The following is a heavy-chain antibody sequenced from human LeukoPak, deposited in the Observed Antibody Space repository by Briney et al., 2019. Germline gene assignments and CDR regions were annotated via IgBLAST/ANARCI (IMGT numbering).Heavy chain of an antibody. CDR2: IIPIFGTT. V-gene: IGHV1-69*06. D-gene: IGHD6-13*01. Sequence: ASVKVSCKASGYTFTGYAISWVRQAPGQGLEWMGGIIPIFGTTNYARKFRGRVTLTADKSTRTAYMELSSLRSEDTAVYYCARFHTSSWFFDSWGQGILVTVSS. J-gene: IGHJ4*02. CDR3: ARFHTSSWFFDS. CDR1: GYTFTGYA.